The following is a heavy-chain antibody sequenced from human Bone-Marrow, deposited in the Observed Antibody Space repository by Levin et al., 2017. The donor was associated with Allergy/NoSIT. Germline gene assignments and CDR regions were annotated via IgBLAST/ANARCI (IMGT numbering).Heavy chain of an antibody. Sequence: GGSLRLSCAASGFTFSTYNMNWVRQAPGKGLEWVSSISSSSGYIYYADSVKGRFTISRDNAKNSLYLQMNSLRAEDTAVYYCASEEKSGTYGGDYWGQGTLVTVSS. CDR2: ISSSSGYI. V-gene: IGHV3-21*01. D-gene: IGHD1-26*01. J-gene: IGHJ4*02. CDR3: ASEEKSGTYGGDY. CDR1: GFTFSTYN.